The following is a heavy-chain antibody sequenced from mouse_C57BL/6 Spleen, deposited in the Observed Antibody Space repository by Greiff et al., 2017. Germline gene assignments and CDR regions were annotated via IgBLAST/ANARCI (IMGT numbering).Heavy chain of an antibody. CDR1: GYTFTDYE. J-gene: IGHJ4*01. CDR2: IDPETGGT. V-gene: IGHV1-15*01. Sequence: QVQLKQSGAELVRPGASVTLSCKASGYTFTDYEMHWVKQTPVHGLEWIGAIDPETGGTAYNQKFKGKAILTADKSSSTAYMELRSLTSEDSAVYYCTRRATVEGMDYWGQGTSVTVSS. CDR3: TRRATVEGMDY. D-gene: IGHD1-1*01.